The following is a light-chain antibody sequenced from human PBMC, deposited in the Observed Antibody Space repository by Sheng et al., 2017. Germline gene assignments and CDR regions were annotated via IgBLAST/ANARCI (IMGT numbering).Light chain of an antibody. V-gene: IGKV1-39*01. CDR3: QQHYSYPLT. CDR2: AAS. Sequence: DIQLTQSPSSLSASVGDRVTITCRASQSISTYLNWYQQIPGQAPKLLIYAASSFQSGVPSRFRGSGSGTDFTLTISCLQSEDFATYYCQQHYSYPLTFGEGPTWRS. CDR1: QSISTY. J-gene: IGKJ4*01.